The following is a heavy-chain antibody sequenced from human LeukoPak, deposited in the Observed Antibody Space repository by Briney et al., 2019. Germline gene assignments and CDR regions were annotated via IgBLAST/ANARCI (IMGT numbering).Heavy chain of an antibody. Sequence: SETLSLTCAVYGGSFSGYYWSWIRQPPGKGLEWIGEINHSGSTNYNPSLKSRVTISVDTSKNQFSLKLSSVTAADTAVYYCARGLPFHIVVVTATSYFDYWGQGTLVIVSS. J-gene: IGHJ4*02. CDR1: GGSFSGYY. CDR3: ARGLPFHIVVVTATSYFDY. V-gene: IGHV4-34*01. D-gene: IGHD2-21*02. CDR2: INHSGST.